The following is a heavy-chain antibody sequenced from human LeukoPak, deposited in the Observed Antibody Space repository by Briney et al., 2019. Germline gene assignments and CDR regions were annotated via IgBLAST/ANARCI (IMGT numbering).Heavy chain of an antibody. CDR2: ISSSSTYI. V-gene: IGHV3-21*04. CDR3: ARGYYDSSGYYYFDY. J-gene: IGHJ4*02. CDR1: GFTFSDYS. D-gene: IGHD3-22*01. Sequence: GGSLRLSCAASGFTFSDYSMIWVRQAPGKGLEWISYISSSSTYIYYADSVKGRFTISRDNAKNSLYLQMNSLRAEDTAVYYCARGYYDSSGYYYFDYWGQGTLVTVSS.